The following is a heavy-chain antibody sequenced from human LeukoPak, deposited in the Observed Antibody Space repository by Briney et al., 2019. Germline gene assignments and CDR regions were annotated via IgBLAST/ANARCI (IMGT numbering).Heavy chain of an antibody. D-gene: IGHD2-2*01. CDR3: ATNFGVVPASRPTPY. J-gene: IGHJ4*02. V-gene: IGHV1-24*01. Sequence: GTSVKVSCKVSGYTLTELSMHWVRQAPGKGLEWMGGFDPEDGETIYAQKFQGRVTMTEDTSTDTAYMELSSLRSEDTAVYYCATNFGVVPASRPTPYWGQGTLVTVSS. CDR2: FDPEDGET. CDR1: GYTLTELS.